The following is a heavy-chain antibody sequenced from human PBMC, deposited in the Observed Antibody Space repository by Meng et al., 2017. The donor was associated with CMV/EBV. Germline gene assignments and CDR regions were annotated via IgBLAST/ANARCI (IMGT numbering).Heavy chain of an antibody. CDR2: IYPGDSDT. V-gene: IGHV5-51*01. Sequence: FTSYWIGWVRQMPGKGVEWMGIIYPGDSDTRYSPSFQGQVTISADKSISTAYLQWSSLKASDTAMYYCARQGEGIVVVPAAIWFDPWGQGTLVTVSS. CDR3: ARQGEGIVVVPAAIWFDP. J-gene: IGHJ5*02. D-gene: IGHD2-2*01. CDR1: FTSYW.